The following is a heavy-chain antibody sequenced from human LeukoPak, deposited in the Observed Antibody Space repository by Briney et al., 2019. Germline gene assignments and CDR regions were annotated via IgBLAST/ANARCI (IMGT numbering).Heavy chain of an antibody. CDR1: GGSISNSGYY. CDR3: ATRYCTTTTCLFDY. D-gene: IGHD2-2*01. V-gene: IGHV4-39*01. J-gene: IGHJ4*02. CDR2: IYYSWST. Sequence: SETLSLTCTVSGGSISNSGYYWGWIRQPPGKGLEWIGSIYYSWSTYYTPSLKSRVTISVDTSKNQFSLKLTSVTAADTAVYYCATRYCTTTTCLFDYWGQGTLVTVSS.